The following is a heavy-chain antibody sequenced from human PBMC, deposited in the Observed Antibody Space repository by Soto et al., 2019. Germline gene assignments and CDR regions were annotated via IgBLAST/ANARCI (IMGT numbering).Heavy chain of an antibody. J-gene: IGHJ4*02. Sequence: EVQLVESGGGWGKPGGSLRLSCAVTGFTFSNAWMSWVRQAPGKGLEWVGRVKSRTDGGTTDYAAPVKGRFTILNDDSTNTLYLEMNSLTTEDTAGYYCSIVADTSSWPVDHGGQGTLVTVSS. D-gene: IGHD2-2*01. CDR1: GFTFSNAW. CDR2: VKSRTDGGTT. V-gene: IGHV3-15*01. CDR3: SIVADTSSWPVDH.